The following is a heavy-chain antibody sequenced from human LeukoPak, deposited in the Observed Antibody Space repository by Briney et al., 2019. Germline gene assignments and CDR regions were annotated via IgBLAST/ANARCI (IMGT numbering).Heavy chain of an antibody. CDR1: GFTFSSYW. CDR3: ARARSPDYYDSSGYFLGDAFDI. J-gene: IGHJ3*02. Sequence: PGGSLRLSCAASGFTFSSYWMSWVRQAPGKGLEWVANIKQDGSEKYYVDSVKGRFTISRDNAKNSLYLQMNSLRAEDTAVYYCARARSPDYYDSSGYFLGDAFDIWGQGTMVTVSS. D-gene: IGHD3-22*01. V-gene: IGHV3-7*01. CDR2: IKQDGSEK.